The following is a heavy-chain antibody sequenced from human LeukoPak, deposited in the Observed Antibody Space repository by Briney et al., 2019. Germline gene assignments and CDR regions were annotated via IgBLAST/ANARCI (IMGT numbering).Heavy chain of an antibody. J-gene: IGHJ5*02. CDR2: INHSGST. V-gene: IGHV4-34*01. Sequence: SETLSLTCAVYGGSFSGYYWSWIRQPPGKGLEWIGEINHSGSTNYNPSLNSRVTISVDTTKNQFPLKLSTETAADTAVYYCATKTGTTSNWFDPWGQGTLVTVSS. D-gene: IGHD1-1*01. CDR3: ATKTGTTSNWFDP. CDR1: GGSFSGYY.